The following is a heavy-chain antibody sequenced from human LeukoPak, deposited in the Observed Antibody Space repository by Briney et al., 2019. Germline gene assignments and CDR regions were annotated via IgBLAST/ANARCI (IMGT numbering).Heavy chain of an antibody. J-gene: IGHJ4*02. CDR1: GFTVSSNY. D-gene: IGHD3-22*01. CDR3: ARDPAGYYDSSGYFDY. Sequence: GGSLRLSCAASGFTVSSNYMSWVRQAPGKGLEWVSVIYSGGSTYYADSVKGRFTISRDNSKNTLYLQMNSLRAEDTAVYYCARDPAGYYDSSGYFDYWGQGTLVTVSS. V-gene: IGHV3-66*01. CDR2: IYSGGST.